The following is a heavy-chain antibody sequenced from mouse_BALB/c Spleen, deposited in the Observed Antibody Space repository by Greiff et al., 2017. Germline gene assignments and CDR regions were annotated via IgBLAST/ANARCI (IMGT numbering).Heavy chain of an antibody. V-gene: IGHV1-7*01. CDR2: INPSTGYT. D-gene: IGHD2-14*01. CDR3: AREVRRHFDY. J-gene: IGHJ2*01. CDR1: GYTFTSYW. Sequence: QVQLKQSGAELAKPGASVKMSCKASGYTFTSYWMHWVKQRPGQGLEWIGYINPSTGYTEYNQKFKDKATLTADKSSSTAYMQLSSLTSEDSAVYYCAREVRRHFDYWGQGTTLTVSS.